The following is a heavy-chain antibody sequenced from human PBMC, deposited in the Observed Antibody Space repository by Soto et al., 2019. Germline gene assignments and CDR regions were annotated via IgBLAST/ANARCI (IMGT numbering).Heavy chain of an antibody. J-gene: IGHJ4*02. V-gene: IGHV4-59*08. D-gene: IGHD2-15*01. CDR3: SRHYCSGGNSSYCDY. Sequence: SETLSLTCTVSGGSLSSYHWSWIRQPPGKGLEWIGYISYSGSTNYNPSLKSRVTMSVDTSKNQFSLNLNSVTAADTAMYYCSRHYCSGGNSSYCDYWGQGTLVTVSS. CDR2: ISYSGST. CDR1: GGSLSSYH.